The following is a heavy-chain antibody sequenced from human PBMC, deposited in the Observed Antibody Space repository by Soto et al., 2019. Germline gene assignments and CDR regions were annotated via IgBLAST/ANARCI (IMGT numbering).Heavy chain of an antibody. V-gene: IGHV3-23*01. Sequence: PGGSLRLSCAASGFTFSSYAMSWVRQAPGKGLEWVSAISGSGGSTYYADSVKGRFTISRDNSKNTLYLQMNSLRAEDTAVYYCAKVYGYDIILPDPLDYWGQGTLVTVSS. D-gene: IGHD3-9*01. CDR2: ISGSGGST. J-gene: IGHJ4*02. CDR1: GFTFSSYA. CDR3: AKVYGYDIILPDPLDY.